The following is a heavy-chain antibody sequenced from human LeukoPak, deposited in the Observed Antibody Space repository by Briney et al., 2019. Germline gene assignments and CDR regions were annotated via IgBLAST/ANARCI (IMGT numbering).Heavy chain of an antibody. J-gene: IGHJ5*02. V-gene: IGHV1-69*05. CDR3: ARDRDIAAGSPWFDP. CDR1: GGTFSSYA. CDR2: IIPIFGTA. Sequence: ASVKVSCKASGGTFSSYAISWVRQAPGQGLEWMGGIIPIFGTANYAQKFQGRVTITTDESTSTAYMELSSLRSEDTAVYYCARDRDIAAGSPWFDPWGQGTLVTVSS. D-gene: IGHD6-13*01.